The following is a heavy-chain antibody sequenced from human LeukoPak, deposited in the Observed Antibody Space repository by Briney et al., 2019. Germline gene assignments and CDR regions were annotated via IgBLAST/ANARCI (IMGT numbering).Heavy chain of an antibody. D-gene: IGHD2-15*01. Sequence: ASVKVSCKASGYTFTSYAMHWVRQAPGQRLEWMGWINAGNGNTKYSQKFQGRVTITRDTSASTAYMELSSLRSEDTAVYYCAREVVVAATPYYFDYWGQGTLVTVSS. CDR1: GYTFTSYA. V-gene: IGHV1-3*01. CDR2: INAGNGNT. CDR3: AREVVVAATPYYFDY. J-gene: IGHJ4*02.